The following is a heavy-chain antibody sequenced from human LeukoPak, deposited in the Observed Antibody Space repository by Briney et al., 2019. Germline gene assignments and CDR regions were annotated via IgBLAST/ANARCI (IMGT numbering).Heavy chain of an antibody. CDR1: GFTFSRYA. V-gene: IGHV3-23*01. J-gene: IGHJ4*02. D-gene: IGHD3-22*01. CDR3: ATLVFDSSGYSSFDY. CDR2: ISDTGGNT. Sequence: GESLRLSCAASGFTFSRYAMSWVRQAPGKGLEWLSAISDTGGNTYYTDSVKGLFTISRDNSRNTLYLQMNSLRVEDTAFYYCATLVFDSSGYSSFDYWGQGTLVTVSS.